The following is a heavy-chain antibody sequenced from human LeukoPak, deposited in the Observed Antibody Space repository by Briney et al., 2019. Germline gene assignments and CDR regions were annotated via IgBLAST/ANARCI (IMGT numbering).Heavy chain of an antibody. J-gene: IGHJ6*03. CDR1: GFTFSSYG. D-gene: IGHD2-8*01. Sequence: GGTLRLSCAASGFTFSSYGMSWVRQAPGKGLEWVSGISGSGGSTYYADSVKGRFTISRDNSKNTLYLQMNSLRAEDTAVYYCAKGTISYYYMDVWGKGTTVTISS. CDR2: ISGSGGST. CDR3: AKGTISYYYMDV. V-gene: IGHV3-23*01.